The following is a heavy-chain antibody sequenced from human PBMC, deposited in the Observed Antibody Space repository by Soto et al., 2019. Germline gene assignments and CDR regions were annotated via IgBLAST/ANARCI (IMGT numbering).Heavy chain of an antibody. V-gene: IGHV4-31*03. Sequence: PSETLSLTCTVSGGSISSGDYYWSWIRQHPGKGLEWIGYIYYSGSTYYNPSLKSRVTISVDTSKNQFSLKLSSVTAADTAVYYCARDSLHGYYFESWGQGTLVTVSS. CDR3: ARDSLHGYYFES. J-gene: IGHJ4*02. D-gene: IGHD3-22*01. CDR1: GGSISSGDYY. CDR2: IYYSGST.